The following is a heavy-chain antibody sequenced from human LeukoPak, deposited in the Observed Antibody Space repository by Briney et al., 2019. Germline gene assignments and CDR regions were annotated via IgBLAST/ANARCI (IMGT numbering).Heavy chain of an antibody. Sequence: SETLSLTCTVSGGSIGSSSYYWGWIRQPPGKGLEWIGSIYYSGSTYYNPSLKSRVTISVDTSKNQFSLKLSSVTAADTAVYYCARQRYFDWLSPFDYWGQGTLVTVSS. D-gene: IGHD3-9*01. CDR1: GGSIGSSSYY. CDR3: ARQRYFDWLSPFDY. J-gene: IGHJ4*02. V-gene: IGHV4-39*01. CDR2: IYYSGST.